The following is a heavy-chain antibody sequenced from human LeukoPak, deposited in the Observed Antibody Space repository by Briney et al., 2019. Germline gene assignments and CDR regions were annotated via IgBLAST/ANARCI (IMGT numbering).Heavy chain of an antibody. V-gene: IGHV1-46*01. CDR1: GYTFTSYY. Sequence: ASVKVSCKASGYTFTSYYMHWVRQAPGQGLEWMGLINPTGGSTGYAQKFQGRVTMTRDTSTSTVYMELSSLRSEDTAVYYCARRDIVATTGFDYWGQGTLVTVSS. CDR2: INPTGGST. D-gene: IGHD5-12*01. J-gene: IGHJ4*02. CDR3: ARRDIVATTGFDY.